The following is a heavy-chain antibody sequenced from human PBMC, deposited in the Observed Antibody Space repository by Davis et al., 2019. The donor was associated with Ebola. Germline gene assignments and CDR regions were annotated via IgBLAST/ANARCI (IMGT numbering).Heavy chain of an antibody. V-gene: IGHV3-23*01. J-gene: IGHJ4*02. Sequence: PGGSLRLSCAASGFTFSSYAMSWARQAPGKGLEWVSAISGSGGSTYYADSVKGRFTISRDNSKNTLYLQMNSLRAEETAVYYCARSGAPLNFDYWGQGTLVTVSS. CDR1: GFTFSSYA. CDR2: ISGSGGST. D-gene: IGHD3-10*01. CDR3: ARSGAPLNFDY.